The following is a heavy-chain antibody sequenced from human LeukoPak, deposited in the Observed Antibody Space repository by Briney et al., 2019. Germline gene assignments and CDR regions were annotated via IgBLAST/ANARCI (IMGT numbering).Heavy chain of an antibody. CDR2: IKQDGSER. D-gene: IGHD4-17*01. J-gene: IGHJ4*02. Sequence: GGSLRLPCAASGFTFSSYWMSWVRQAPGKGLEWVANIKQDGSERYYVDSVKGRFTISRDNARNSLYLQMNSLRAEDTAVYYCAREAYDDYVAYFDFWGQGTLVTVSS. V-gene: IGHV3-7*01. CDR1: GFTFSSYW. CDR3: AREAYDDYVAYFDF.